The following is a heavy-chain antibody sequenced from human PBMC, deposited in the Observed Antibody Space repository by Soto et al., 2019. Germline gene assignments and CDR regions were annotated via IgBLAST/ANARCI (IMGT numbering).Heavy chain of an antibody. CDR3: VGGSYSSSWFGFDF. D-gene: IGHD6-13*01. CDR2: INPSGGST. CDR1: GYTFTSYY. V-gene: IGHV1-46*01. Sequence: ASVKVSCKASGYTFTSYYMHWVRQAPGQGLEWMGIINPSGGSTSYAQKFQGRVTMTTDTSTSTAYMELRSLRSDDTAVYYCVGGSYSSSWFGFDFWGQEPPVTVSS. J-gene: IGHJ4*02.